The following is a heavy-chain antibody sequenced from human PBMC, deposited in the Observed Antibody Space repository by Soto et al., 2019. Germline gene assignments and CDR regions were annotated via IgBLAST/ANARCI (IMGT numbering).Heavy chain of an antibody. CDR2: ISAYNGNT. Sequence: GASVKVSCKASGYTFTSYGISWVRQAPGQGLEWMGWISAYNGNTNYAQKLQGRVTMTTDTSTSTAYMELRSLRSDDTAVYYCARGSMLGQLWLHWFDPWGQGTLVTVSS. CDR1: GYTFTSYG. J-gene: IGHJ5*02. V-gene: IGHV1-18*04. CDR3: ARGSMLGQLWLHWFDP. D-gene: IGHD5-18*01.